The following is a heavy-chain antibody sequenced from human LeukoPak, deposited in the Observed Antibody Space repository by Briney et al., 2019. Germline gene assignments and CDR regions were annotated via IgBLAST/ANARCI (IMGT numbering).Heavy chain of an antibody. CDR1: GYSFTSYW. J-gene: IGHJ6*03. CDR2: IYPGDSDT. CDR3: ARQRIVVVPAASYYYYYYMDA. V-gene: IGHV5-51*01. Sequence: GESLKISCKGSGYSFTSYWIGWVRQMPGKGLEWMGIIYPGDSDTRYSPSFQGQVTISADKSISTAYLQWSSLKASDTAMYYCARQRIVVVPAASYYYYYYMDAWGQGTTVTVSS. D-gene: IGHD2-2*01.